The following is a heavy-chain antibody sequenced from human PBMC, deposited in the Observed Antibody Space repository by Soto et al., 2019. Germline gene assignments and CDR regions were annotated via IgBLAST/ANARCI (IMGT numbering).Heavy chain of an antibody. D-gene: IGHD3-10*01. Sequence: PSETLSLTCTVSGGSISSGGYYWSWIRQHPGKGLEWIGYIYYSGSTYYNPSLRSRVTISVDTSNNQFSLRLNSVTAADTAVYYCARGQYGSISPYFDYWGQGTLVTVSS. J-gene: IGHJ4*02. CDR1: GGSISSGGYY. CDR2: IYYSGST. V-gene: IGHV4-31*03. CDR3: ARGQYGSISPYFDY.